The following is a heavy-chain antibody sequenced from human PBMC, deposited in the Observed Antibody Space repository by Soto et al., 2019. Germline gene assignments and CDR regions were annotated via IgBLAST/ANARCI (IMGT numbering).Heavy chain of an antibody. CDR2: INHSGST. CDR1: GGSFSGYY. CDR3: ARVGWNDAFDI. Sequence: QVQLQQWGAGLLKPSETLSLTCAVYGGSFSGYYWSWIRQPPGKGLEWIGEINHSGSTNYNPSLKSRVTLSVDTSKNQFSLKLSSVTAADTAVYYCARVGWNDAFDIWGQGTMVTVSS. J-gene: IGHJ3*02. V-gene: IGHV4-34*01. D-gene: IGHD1-1*01.